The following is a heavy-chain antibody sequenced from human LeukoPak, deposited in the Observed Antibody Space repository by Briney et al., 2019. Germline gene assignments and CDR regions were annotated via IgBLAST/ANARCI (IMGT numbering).Heavy chain of an antibody. D-gene: IGHD3-22*01. CDR2: FDPEDGET. J-gene: IGHJ4*02. Sequence: ASVTVSCKVSGYTLTELSMHWVRQAPGKGLEWMGGFDPEDGETIYAQKFQGRVTMTEDTSTDTAYMELSSLRSEDTAVYYCATGYYYDSSGSYYFDYWGQGTLVTVSS. V-gene: IGHV1-24*01. CDR1: GYTLTELS. CDR3: ATGYYYDSSGSYYFDY.